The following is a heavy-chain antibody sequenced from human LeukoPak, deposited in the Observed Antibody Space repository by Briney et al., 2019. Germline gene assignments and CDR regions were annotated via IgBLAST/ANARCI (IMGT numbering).Heavy chain of an antibody. CDR3: ARGGKDYYDSSGYYSFDY. CDR2: IYYSGST. J-gene: IGHJ4*02. D-gene: IGHD3-22*01. Sequence: PSETLSLTCTVSGGSISSSSYYWGWIRQPPGKGLEWIGSIYYSGSTYYNPSLQSRVTISVDTSKNQFSLKLSSVTAADTAVYYCARGGKDYYDSSGYYSFDYWGQGTLVTVSS. CDR1: GGSISSSSYY. V-gene: IGHV4-39*07.